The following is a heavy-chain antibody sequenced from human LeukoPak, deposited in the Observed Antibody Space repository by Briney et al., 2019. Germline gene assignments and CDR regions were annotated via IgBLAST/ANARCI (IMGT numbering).Heavy chain of an antibody. V-gene: IGHV4-61*08. D-gene: IGHD3-16*02. CDR2: IYYSGST. CDR3: ARQRLITFGGVIAHPFDY. CDR1: GGSISSGGYY. J-gene: IGHJ4*02. Sequence: SETLSLTCTVSGGSISSGGYYWSWLRQHPGKGLEWIGYIYYSGSTNYNPSLKSRVTISVDTSKNQFSLKLSSVTAADTAVYYCARQRLITFGGVIAHPFDYWGQGTLVTVSS.